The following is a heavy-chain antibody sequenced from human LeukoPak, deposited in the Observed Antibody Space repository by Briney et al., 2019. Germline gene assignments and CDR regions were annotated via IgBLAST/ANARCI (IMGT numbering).Heavy chain of an antibody. Sequence: GGSLRLSCAASGFTLSSYWMHWVRQIPGMGLVWVSRINSDGSSTSYADSVKGRFTISRDNAKNTLYLQMNSLRGEDTAVYYCARGLHCSGGSCYDTTFDDWGQGTLVTVSS. CDR1: GFTLSSYW. CDR3: ARGLHCSGGSCYDTTFDD. CDR2: INSDGSST. V-gene: IGHV3-74*01. D-gene: IGHD2-15*01. J-gene: IGHJ4*02.